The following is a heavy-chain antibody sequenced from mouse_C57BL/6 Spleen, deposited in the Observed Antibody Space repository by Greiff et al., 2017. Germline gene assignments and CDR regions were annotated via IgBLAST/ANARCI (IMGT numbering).Heavy chain of an antibody. Sequence: QLQQPGAELVKPGASVKLSCKASGYTFTSYWMHWVKQRPGRGLEWIGRIDPNSGGTKYNEKFKSKATLTVDKPSSTAYMQLSCRTSEDSAVYYSARWGGLRSEYYAMDYWGEGTSVTVSS. D-gene: IGHD2-4*01. V-gene: IGHV1-72*01. CDR2: IDPNSGGT. CDR1: GYTFTSYW. CDR3: ARWGGLRSEYYAMDY. J-gene: IGHJ4*01.